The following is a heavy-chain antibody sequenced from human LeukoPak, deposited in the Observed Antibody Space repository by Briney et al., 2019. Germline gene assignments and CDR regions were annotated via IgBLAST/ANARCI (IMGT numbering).Heavy chain of an antibody. CDR2: IVVGSGNT. CDR1: GFTFTSSA. J-gene: IGHJ4*02. Sequence: SVKVSCKASGFTFTSSAVQWVRQARGQRLEWIGWIVVGSGNTNYAQKFQERVTITRDMSTSTAYMELSSLRSEDTAVYYCAALYSSGWRPFDYWGQGTLVTVSS. V-gene: IGHV1-58*01. CDR3: AALYSSGWRPFDY. D-gene: IGHD6-19*01.